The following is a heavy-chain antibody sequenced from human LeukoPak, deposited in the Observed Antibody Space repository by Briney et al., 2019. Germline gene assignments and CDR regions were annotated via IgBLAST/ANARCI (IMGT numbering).Heavy chain of an antibody. Sequence: ASXKVXCKTSGYTFTNHGISWVRQAPGQGLEWMGWISDYNGNTNYVQKFRGRITMTTDTSKSKAYLQLRRMSSDDTALYYCARDLSLGRHDDGEPFDYWGQGTLVTVSS. J-gene: IGHJ4*02. CDR1: GYTFTNHG. V-gene: IGHV1-18*01. D-gene: IGHD4-17*01. CDR3: ARDLSLGRHDDGEPFDY. CDR2: ISDYNGNT.